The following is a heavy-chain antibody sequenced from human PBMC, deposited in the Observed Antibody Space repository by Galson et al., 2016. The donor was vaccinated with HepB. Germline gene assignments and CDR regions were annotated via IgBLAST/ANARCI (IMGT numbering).Heavy chain of an antibody. V-gene: IGHV3-7*04. CDR3: TRTISPTAGID. CDR2: IKQDGSEK. CDR1: GFTFSSYW. Sequence: LRLSCAASGFTFSSYWMSWVRQAPGKGLEWLANIKQDGSEKYYVDSVRGRFTISRDNAMNSLYLHMSSLRAEDTALYYCTRTISPTAGIDWGQGTLVTVSS. D-gene: IGHD6-13*01. J-gene: IGHJ4*02.